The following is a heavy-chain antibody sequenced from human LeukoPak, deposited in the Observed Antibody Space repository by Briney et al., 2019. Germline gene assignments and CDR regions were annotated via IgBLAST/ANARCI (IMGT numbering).Heavy chain of an antibody. J-gene: IGHJ6*03. V-gene: IGHV3-48*01. D-gene: IGHD1-14*01. CDR1: GFTFSSYA. Sequence: GGSLRLSCAASGFTFSSYAMSWVRQAPGKGLEWVSYISSSSSTIYYADSVKGRFTISRDNAKNSLYLQMNSLRAEDTAVYYCARPVYYYYYYYMDVWGKGTTVTVSS. CDR3: ARPVYYYYYYYMDV. CDR2: ISSSSSTI.